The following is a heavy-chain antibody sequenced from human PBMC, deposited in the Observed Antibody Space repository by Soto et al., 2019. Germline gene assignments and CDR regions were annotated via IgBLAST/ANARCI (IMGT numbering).Heavy chain of an antibody. CDR1: GYTFTSYA. Sequence: AASAKVSCKDSGYTFTSYAMHWVRQATGQRLEWMGWINAGNGNTKYSQKFQGRVTITRGTSASTAYMELSSLRSEDTAVYYCARADDFWSGHAVDMDVWGKGTTVTVSS. V-gene: IGHV1-3*01. CDR2: INAGNGNT. J-gene: IGHJ6*03. D-gene: IGHD3-3*01. CDR3: ARADDFWSGHAVDMDV.